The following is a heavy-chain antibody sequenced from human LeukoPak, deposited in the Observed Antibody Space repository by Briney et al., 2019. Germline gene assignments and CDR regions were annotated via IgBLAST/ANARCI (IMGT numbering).Heavy chain of an antibody. Sequence: SVKVSCKASGGTFSSYAISWVRQAPGQGVEWMGGIIPIFGTANYAQKFRGRVTITADESTSTAHMDLSSMRYENTAVYYCVRNQRVGFLEGTRHFDYWGQGTLVTVSS. CDR1: GGTFSSYA. CDR2: IIPIFGTA. V-gene: IGHV1-69*13. D-gene: IGHD3-3*01. CDR3: VRNQRVGFLEGTRHFDY. J-gene: IGHJ4*02.